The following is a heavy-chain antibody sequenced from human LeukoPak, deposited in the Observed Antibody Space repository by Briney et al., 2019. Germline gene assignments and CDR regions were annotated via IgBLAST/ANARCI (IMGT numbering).Heavy chain of an antibody. D-gene: IGHD6-13*01. CDR3: ARRLAAAFDY. Sequence: SETLSLTCTVSGGSISSSSYYWGWIRQPPGKGLEWIGSIYYSGSTYYNPSLKSRVTISVDTSKNQFSLKLSSVTAADTAVYYCARRLAAAFDYWGQGTLVTVSS. V-gene: IGHV4-39*01. CDR2: IYYSGST. J-gene: IGHJ4*02. CDR1: GGSISSSSYY.